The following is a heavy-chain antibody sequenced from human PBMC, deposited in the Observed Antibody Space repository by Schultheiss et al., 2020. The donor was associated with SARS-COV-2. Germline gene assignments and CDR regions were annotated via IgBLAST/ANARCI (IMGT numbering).Heavy chain of an antibody. CDR2: IYVSGDT. CDR1: GGSFSGYY. J-gene: IGHJ3*02. V-gene: IGHV4-59*10. D-gene: IGHD2-21*02. CDR3: ASAVVVVTATTDAFDI. Sequence: SETLSLTCAVYGGSFSGYYWSWIRQPAGKGLEWIGRIYVSGDTNYSPSLKSRVTISVDTSRNQFSLKLSSVTAADTAVYYCASAVVVVTATTDAFDIWGQGTMVTVSS.